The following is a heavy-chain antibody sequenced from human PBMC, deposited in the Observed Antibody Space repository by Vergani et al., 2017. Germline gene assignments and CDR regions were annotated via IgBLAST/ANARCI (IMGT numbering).Heavy chain of an antibody. CDR2: IWYDGSNK. V-gene: IGHV3-33*01. Sequence: QVQLVESGGGVVQPGRSLRLSCAASGFTFSSYGMHWVRQAPGKGLEWVAVIWYDGSNKYYADSVKGRFTISRDNSKNTLYLQMNSLRAEDTAVYYCARPGGSGWYGEPFDYWGQGTLVTVSS. CDR1: GFTFSSYG. CDR3: ARPGGSGWYGEPFDY. D-gene: IGHD6-19*01. J-gene: IGHJ4*02.